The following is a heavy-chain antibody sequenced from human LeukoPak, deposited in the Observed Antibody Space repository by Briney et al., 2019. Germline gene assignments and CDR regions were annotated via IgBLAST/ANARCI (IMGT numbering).Heavy chain of an antibody. CDR1: GGSISSSSHY. J-gene: IGHJ4*02. CDR3: ARLRIGGSGRSDY. V-gene: IGHV4-39*01. D-gene: IGHD2-15*01. CDR2: IYYSGST. Sequence: SETLSLTCTVSGGSISSSSHYWGWIRQPLGKGLEWIGSIYYSGSTYYNPSLKSRVTISVDTSKNQFSLKLSSVTAADTAVYYCARLRIGGSGRSDYWGQGTLVTVSS.